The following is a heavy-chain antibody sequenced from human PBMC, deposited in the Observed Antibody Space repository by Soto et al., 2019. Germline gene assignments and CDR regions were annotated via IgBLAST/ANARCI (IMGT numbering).Heavy chain of an antibody. CDR3: ATTQSSATFKTYYYDMHV. CDR2: TYPDDSET. J-gene: IGHJ6*02. CDR1: GYSFTNYW. Sequence: GESLKISCKDSGYSFTNYWIVWVRQMPGKGLEWMGTTYPDDSETRYSPSFQGQVTISADKSINTAYLQWSSLKASDTAIYYCATTQSSATFKTYYYDMHVWGQGTTVTVSS. V-gene: IGHV5-51*01. D-gene: IGHD3-10*01.